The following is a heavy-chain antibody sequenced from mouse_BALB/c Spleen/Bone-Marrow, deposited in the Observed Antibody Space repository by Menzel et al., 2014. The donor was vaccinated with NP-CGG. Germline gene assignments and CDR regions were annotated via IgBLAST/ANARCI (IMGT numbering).Heavy chain of an antibody. V-gene: IGHV1-69*02. CDR1: GYTFTGYW. CDR3: TREGYYGSSNVDY. J-gene: IGHJ2*01. CDR2: IYPSDSYT. Sequence: QVHVKQSGAELVRPGASVKLSCKASGYTFTGYWINWVKQGPGQGLEWIGNIYPSDSYTNYNQKFKDKATLTVDKSSSTAYMQLSSPTSEDSAVYYCTREGYYGSSNVDYWGQGTTLTVSS. D-gene: IGHD1-1*01.